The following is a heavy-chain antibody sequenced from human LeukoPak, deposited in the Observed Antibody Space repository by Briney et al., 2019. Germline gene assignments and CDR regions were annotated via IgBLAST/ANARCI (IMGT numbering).Heavy chain of an antibody. CDR2: ISSSSSYI. J-gene: IGHJ4*02. D-gene: IGHD6-19*01. CDR1: GFTFSSYS. Sequence: GGSLRLFCAASGFTFSSYSMNWVRQAPGKGLEWVSSISSSSSYIYYADSVKGRFTISRDNAKNSLYLQMNSLRAEDTAVYYCARGGLSGWYDYWGQGTLVTVSS. V-gene: IGHV3-21*01. CDR3: ARGGLSGWYDY.